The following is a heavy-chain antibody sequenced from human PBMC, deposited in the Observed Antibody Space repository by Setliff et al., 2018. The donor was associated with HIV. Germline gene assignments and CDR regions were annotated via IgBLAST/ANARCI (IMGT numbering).Heavy chain of an antibody. CDR2: INHNGGT. V-gene: IGHV4-34*01. CDR1: GGSFTSYY. CDR3: ARGSYRGSGFFVRYFDF. D-gene: IGHD3-3*01. J-gene: IGHJ4*02. Sequence: SETLSLTCAVYGGSFTSYYWTWIRQAPGKDLEWIGEINHNGGTNYNPSLKSRVTISVDRSKNQFFLRLTSVTAADTAVYYCARGSYRGSGFFVRYFDFWGQGSLVTVSS.